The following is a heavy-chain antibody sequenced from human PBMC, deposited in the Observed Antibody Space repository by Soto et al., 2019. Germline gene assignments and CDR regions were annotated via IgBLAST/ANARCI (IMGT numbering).Heavy chain of an antibody. V-gene: IGHV3-7*01. CDR2: ISPDGGEI. CDR1: GFTFSNIW. CDR3: AKGPR. J-gene: IGHJ4*02. Sequence: GGSLRLSCAASGFTFSNIWMSWVRRSPEKGPEWVASISPDGGEIYYVDSVKGRFTISRDNTRNSLYLQMNSLRAGDTAVYYCAKGPRWGQGTLVTVSS.